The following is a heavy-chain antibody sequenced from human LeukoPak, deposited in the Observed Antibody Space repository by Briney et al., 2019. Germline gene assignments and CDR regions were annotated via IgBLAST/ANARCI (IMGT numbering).Heavy chain of an antibody. D-gene: IGHD3-10*01. J-gene: IGHJ4*02. Sequence: GESLKISCKGSGYSFTSYWIGWVRQMPGKGLEWMGIIYPGDSDTRYSPSFQGQVTISADKSISTAYLQWSSLKASDTATYYCARASITMVRGVIRKASYFDYWGQGTLVTVSS. CDR2: IYPGDSDT. V-gene: IGHV5-51*01. CDR1: GYSFTSYW. CDR3: ARASITMVRGVIRKASYFDY.